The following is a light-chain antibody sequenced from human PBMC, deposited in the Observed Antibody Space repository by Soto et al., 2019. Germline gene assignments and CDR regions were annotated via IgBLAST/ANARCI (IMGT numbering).Light chain of an antibody. CDR3: QQRRDWPLT. V-gene: IGKV3-11*01. J-gene: IGKJ4*01. CDR1: QSLGYY. Sequence: EIVLTQSPATLSLSPGERATLSCRASQSLGYYLAWFQQKHGQAPRLLIYDTSNRVSGIPARFSGSGSGTDFTLTISSLDPEDFAVYYCQQRRDWPLTFGGGTKVEIK. CDR2: DTS.